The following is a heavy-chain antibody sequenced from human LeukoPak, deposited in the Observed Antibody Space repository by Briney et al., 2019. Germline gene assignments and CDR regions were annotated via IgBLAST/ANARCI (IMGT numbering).Heavy chain of an antibody. J-gene: IGHJ6*02. CDR1: GFTFSDYY. D-gene: IGHD4-23*01. CDR3: ARVYGGGSYNYYYGMDV. Sequence: GSLRLSCAASGFTFSDYYMSWIRQAPGKGLERIGSIYYSGSTYYNPSLKSRVTISVDTSKNQFSLKLSSVTAADTAVYYCARVYGGGSYNYYYGMDVWGQGTTVTVSS. V-gene: IGHV4-38-2*01. CDR2: IYYSGST.